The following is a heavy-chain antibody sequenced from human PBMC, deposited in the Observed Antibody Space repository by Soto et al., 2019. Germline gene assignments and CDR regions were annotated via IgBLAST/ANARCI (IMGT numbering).Heavy chain of an antibody. D-gene: IGHD4-17*01. J-gene: IGHJ4*02. CDR2: INRDSNT. Sequence: EQLVESGGGLVQPGGSLRLSCAASGFTFSNHVMNWVRQAPGRGLEWVSSINRDSNTFYADSVKGRFTISRDNAKDSLYLQMNSLRADDTAVYYCVNGDYYVGQGTLVTVSS. CDR3: VNGDYY. CDR1: GFTFSNHV. V-gene: IGHV3-48*01.